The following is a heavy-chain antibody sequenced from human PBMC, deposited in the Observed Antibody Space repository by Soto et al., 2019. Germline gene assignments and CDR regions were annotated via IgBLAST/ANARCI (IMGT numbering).Heavy chain of an antibody. D-gene: IGHD6-25*01. J-gene: IGHJ4*02. CDR1: GFTFSSCG. Sequence: QVQLVESGGGVVQPGRSLRLSCAASGFTFSSCGMHWVRQAPGKGLEWVAVVTYEENEIHYADSVKGRFTISRDNSKNMVYLQMDSLRVEDTAVYYCATEQSSGYWRTADYWGQGTLITVSS. V-gene: IGHV3-30*03. CDR3: ATEQSSGYWRTADY. CDR2: VTYEENEI.